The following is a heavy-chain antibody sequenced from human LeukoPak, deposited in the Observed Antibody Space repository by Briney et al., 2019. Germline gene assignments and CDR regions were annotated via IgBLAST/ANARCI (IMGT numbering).Heavy chain of an antibody. CDR3: ARTVTMEWYFDL. D-gene: IGHD4-17*01. J-gene: IGHJ2*01. Sequence: GGSLRLSCAASGFNFSSYWMHWVRQAPGKGLVWISVIYSGGSTYYADSVKGRFTISRDNSKNTLYLQMNSLRAEDTAVYYCARTVTMEWYFDLWGRGTLVTVSS. CDR1: GFNFSSYW. CDR2: IYSGGST. V-gene: IGHV3-53*01.